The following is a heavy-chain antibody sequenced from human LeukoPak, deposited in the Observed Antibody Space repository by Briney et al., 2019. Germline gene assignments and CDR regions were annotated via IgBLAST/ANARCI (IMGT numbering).Heavy chain of an antibody. CDR3: ARTNELGRGAFDI. Sequence: GGSLRLSCAASGFTFSSYSMNWVRQAPGKGLEWVSSISSSSSYIYYADSVKGRFTISRDNAKNSLYLQMNSLRAEDTAVYYCARTNELGRGAFDIWGQGTMVTVSS. V-gene: IGHV3-21*01. J-gene: IGHJ3*02. CDR2: ISSSSSYI. D-gene: IGHD7-27*01. CDR1: GFTFSSYS.